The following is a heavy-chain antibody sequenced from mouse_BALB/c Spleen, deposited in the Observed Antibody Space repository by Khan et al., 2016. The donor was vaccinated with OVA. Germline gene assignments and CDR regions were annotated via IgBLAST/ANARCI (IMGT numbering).Heavy chain of an antibody. CDR1: GFSFTNYG. D-gene: IGHD1-1*01. CDR2: MWAGGST. Sequence: QVQLKQSGPGLVAPSQSLSITCTVSGFSFTNYGVHWVRQSPGKGLEWLGVMWAGGSTNYNSALMSRLNITKDNSKSQIFLKVNSLQTDDTAMYYWARPYYGSAWFAYWGQGTLVTVSA. J-gene: IGHJ3*01. V-gene: IGHV2-9*02. CDR3: ARPYYGSAWFAY.